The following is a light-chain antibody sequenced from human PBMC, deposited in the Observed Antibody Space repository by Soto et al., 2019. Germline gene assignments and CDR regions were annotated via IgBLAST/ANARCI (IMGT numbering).Light chain of an antibody. CDR2: DAS. J-gene: IGKJ4*01. Sequence: EIVLTQSQPTLSLWPGEIASLXCRASQSVSSYLAWYQQKPGQAPRLLIYDASNRATGIPARFSGSGSGTDFTLTISSLEPEDFAVYYCQQRSNWLTFGGGTKVDI. V-gene: IGKV3-11*01. CDR1: QSVSSY. CDR3: QQRSNWLT.